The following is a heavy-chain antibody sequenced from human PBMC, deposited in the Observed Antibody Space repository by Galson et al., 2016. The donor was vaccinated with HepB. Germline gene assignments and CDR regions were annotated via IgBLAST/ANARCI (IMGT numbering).Heavy chain of an antibody. D-gene: IGHD3-3*01. CDR1: GFSFSDYL. CDR2: IQSDGKTT. CDR3: ERGTHLDYDLRGAYRAPTDY. Sequence: SLRLSCAASGFSFSDYLMHWVRQAPGKGLMWVSRIQSDGKTTTYADFVKGRSTISRDNAKNTVFLHMHSLRVEDTAVYYCERGTHLDYDLRGAYRAPTDYWGQGTLVTVSS. J-gene: IGHJ4*02. V-gene: IGHV3-74*01.